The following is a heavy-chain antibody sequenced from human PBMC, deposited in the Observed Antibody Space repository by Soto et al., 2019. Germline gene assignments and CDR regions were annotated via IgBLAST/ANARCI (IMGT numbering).Heavy chain of an antibody. CDR2: ISYDGSNK. CDR3: AKHTYCSGGSCYSSEWAY. J-gene: IGHJ4*02. Sequence: PGGSLRLSCASSGFTFSSYAMHWVRQAPGKGLEWVAVISYDGSNKYYADSVKGRFTISRDSSKNTLYLQMNSLRAEDTAVYYCAKHTYCSGGSCYSSEWAYWGQGTLVTVSS. D-gene: IGHD2-15*01. V-gene: IGHV3-30-3*02. CDR1: GFTFSSYA.